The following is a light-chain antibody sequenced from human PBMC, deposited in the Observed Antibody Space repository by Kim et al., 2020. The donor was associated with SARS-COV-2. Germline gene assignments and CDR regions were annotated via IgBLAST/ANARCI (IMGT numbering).Light chain of an antibody. CDR1: SGHSSYA. CDR2: LNSDGSQ. CDR3: QTWGTGIP. J-gene: IGLJ2*01. Sequence: QLVLTQSPSASASLGASVKLTCTLSSGHSSYAIAWHQQQPEKGPRYLLKLNSDGSQSKGDGIPDRFSGSSSGAEHYLTISSLQSEDEADYYCQTWGTGIPFGGGTQLTVL. V-gene: IGLV4-69*01.